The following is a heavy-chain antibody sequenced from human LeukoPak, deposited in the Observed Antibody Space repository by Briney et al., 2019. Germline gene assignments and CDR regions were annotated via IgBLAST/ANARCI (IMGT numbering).Heavy chain of an antibody. D-gene: IGHD2-2*01. Sequence: PSETLSLTCTVSGGSISANYWIWMRQSAGKGLEYIGRIYSSGSTNYNPSLKSRVTISVDTSKNQFSLKLSSVTAADTAVYYCARGVEYQLLQAFDIWGQGTMVTVSS. CDR3: ARGVEYQLLQAFDI. CDR1: GGSISANY. V-gene: IGHV4-4*07. CDR2: IYSSGST. J-gene: IGHJ3*02.